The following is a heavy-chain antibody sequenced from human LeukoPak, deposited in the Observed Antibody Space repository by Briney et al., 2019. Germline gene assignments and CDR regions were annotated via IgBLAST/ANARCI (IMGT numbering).Heavy chain of an antibody. CDR1: AFTVRSNY. CDR3: ARAFWD. J-gene: IGHJ4*02. D-gene: IGHD3-16*01. CDR2: IYSGGST. V-gene: IGHV3-53*01. Sequence: GGSLRLSCAASAFTVRSNYMSWVRQAPGKGLEWVSVIYSGGSTYYADSVKGRFTISRDNSKNTLYLQMNSLRAEDTAVCYCARAFWDWGQGTLVTVSS.